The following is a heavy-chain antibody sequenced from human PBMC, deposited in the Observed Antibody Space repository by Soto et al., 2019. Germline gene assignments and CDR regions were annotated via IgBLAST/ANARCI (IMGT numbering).Heavy chain of an antibody. CDR2: INPNSGGT. V-gene: IGHV1-2*04. J-gene: IGHJ4*02. Sequence: ASVKVSCKASGYTFTGYYMHWVRQAPGQGLEWMGWINPNSGGTNYAQKFQGWDTMTRDTSISTAYMELSRLRSDDTAVYYCARDRSVDGYNYVDYWGQGTLVTVSS. CDR1: GYTFTGYY. CDR3: ARDRSVDGYNYVDY. D-gene: IGHD5-12*01.